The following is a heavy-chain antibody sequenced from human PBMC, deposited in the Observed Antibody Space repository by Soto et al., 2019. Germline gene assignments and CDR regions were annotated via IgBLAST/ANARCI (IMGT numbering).Heavy chain of an antibody. CDR2: IWYDGSNK. CDR3: ARDQDAYYDFSSCYPRYYYYYGMDA. D-gene: IGHD3-3*01. CDR1: GFTFSSYG. Sequence: GGCLRLSCAASGFTFSSYGMHWVRQAPGKGLEWVAVIWYDGSNKYYADSVKGRFTIARDNSKNTLYLQMNSLRAEDTAVYYCARDQDAYYDFSSCYPRYYYYYGMDAWGQGTTVSVS. J-gene: IGHJ6*02. V-gene: IGHV3-33*01.